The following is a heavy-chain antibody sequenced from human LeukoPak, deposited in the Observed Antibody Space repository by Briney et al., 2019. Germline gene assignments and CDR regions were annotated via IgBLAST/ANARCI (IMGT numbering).Heavy chain of an antibody. Sequence: GESLKISCKGSGYSFTSYWIGWVRQMPGKGLEWMGIIYPGDSDTRYSPSFQGQVTISADKSISTAYLQWSSLKASDTAMYYCARRGGYQLMDYYYYYMDVWGQGTMVTVSS. CDR3: ARRGGYQLMDYYYYYMDV. CDR1: GYSFTSYW. CDR2: IYPGDSDT. V-gene: IGHV5-51*01. J-gene: IGHJ6*03. D-gene: IGHD2-2*01.